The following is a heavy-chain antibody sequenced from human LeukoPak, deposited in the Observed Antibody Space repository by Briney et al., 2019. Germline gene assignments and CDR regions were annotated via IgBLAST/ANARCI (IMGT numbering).Heavy chain of an antibody. J-gene: IGHJ6*03. CDR2: ISSSGSTI. D-gene: IGHD3-22*01. Sequence: PGGSLRLSCAASGLTFSSYTMNWVRQAPGKGLEWVSYISSSGSTIYYADSVKGRFTISRDNAKNTLYLQMNSLRAEDTAVYYCARGYYYDSSGYYPYYYYYYMDVWGKGTTVTVS. V-gene: IGHV3-48*04. CDR1: GLTFSSYT. CDR3: ARGYYYDSSGYYPYYYYYYMDV.